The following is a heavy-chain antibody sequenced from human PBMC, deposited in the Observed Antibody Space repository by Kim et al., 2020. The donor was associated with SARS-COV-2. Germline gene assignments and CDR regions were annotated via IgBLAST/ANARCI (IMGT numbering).Heavy chain of an antibody. V-gene: IGHV4-34*01. Sequence: TNYNPALKSRVTISVDTSKNQFSLKLSSVTAADTAVYYCASGTGRVPFDYWGQGTLVTVSS. CDR2: T. D-gene: IGHD1-1*01. J-gene: IGHJ4*02. CDR3: ASGTGRVPFDY.